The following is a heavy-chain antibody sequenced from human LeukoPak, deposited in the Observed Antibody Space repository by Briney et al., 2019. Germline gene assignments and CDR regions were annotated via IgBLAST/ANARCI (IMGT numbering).Heavy chain of an antibody. D-gene: IGHD2-2*01. V-gene: IGHV4-59*12. CDR2: IYNSGNT. J-gene: IGHJ6*02. Sequence: SETLSLTCTVSGGSISIYYWSWIRQPPGKGLEWIGYIYNSGNTNYNPSFKSRVTISEDTPKNQFSLKLSSVTAADTAVYYCARDNIVVVPAAGETYYYGMDVWGQGTTVTVSS. CDR1: GGSISIYY. CDR3: ARDNIVVVPAAGETYYYGMDV.